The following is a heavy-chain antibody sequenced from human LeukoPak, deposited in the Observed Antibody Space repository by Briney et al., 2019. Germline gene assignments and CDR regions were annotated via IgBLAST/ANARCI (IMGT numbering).Heavy chain of an antibody. D-gene: IGHD3-3*01. Sequence: SETLSLTCTVSGGSISSSSYYWGWIRQPPGKGPEWIGSIYYNGSTYYNPSLKSRVTISVDTSKNQFSLKLSSVTAADTAVYYCARYYDFWSGYYEADYYYGMDVWGQGTTVTVSS. CDR1: GGSISSSSYY. V-gene: IGHV4-39*01. CDR2: IYYNGST. CDR3: ARYYDFWSGYYEADYYYGMDV. J-gene: IGHJ6*02.